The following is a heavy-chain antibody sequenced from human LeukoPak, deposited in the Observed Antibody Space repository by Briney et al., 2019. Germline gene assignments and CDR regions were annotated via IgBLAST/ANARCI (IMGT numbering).Heavy chain of an antibody. D-gene: IGHD3-10*01. J-gene: IGHJ4*02. Sequence: MPSETLSLTCTVSGGSISSSSYYWGWIRQPPGKGLEWIGSIYYGGSTYYNPSLKSRVTISVDTSKNQFSLKLSSVTAADTAVYYCARRMVRGVIDYWGQGTLVTVSS. CDR3: ARRMVRGVIDY. CDR2: IYYGGST. CDR1: GGSISSSSYY. V-gene: IGHV4-39*01.